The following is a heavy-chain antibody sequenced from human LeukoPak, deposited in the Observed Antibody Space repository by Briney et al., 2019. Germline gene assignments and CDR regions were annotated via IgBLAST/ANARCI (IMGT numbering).Heavy chain of an antibody. CDR3: PIYTYQPSLIDY. V-gene: IGHV3-21*05. J-gene: IGHJ4*02. CDR2: IDSGSDDI. CDR1: GFTFSLYA. Sequence: GGSLRLSCAASGFTFSLYAMNWVRQAPGKGLEWVSYIDSGSDDIHYADSVRGRFTISRDNAKNTLYLQMKSLRAEDTAVYYWPIYTYQPSLIDYWGQGTRVSVSS. D-gene: IGHD2-2*01.